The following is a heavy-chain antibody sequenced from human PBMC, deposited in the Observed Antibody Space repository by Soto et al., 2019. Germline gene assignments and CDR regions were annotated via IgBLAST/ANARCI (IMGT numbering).Heavy chain of an antibody. CDR1: EGTFNSYA. D-gene: IGHD6-13*01. Sequence: QAQVVQSGAEVRKPGSSVKLSCKASEGTFNSYAIAWVRQAPGQGLEWMGGIIPYYNTLNHAQKFQDRVTIIADDSTNTVYMELSSLRSDDTAVYFCASGASRWYPYFFDSWAQGTLVTVSS. CDR3: ASGASRWYPYFFDS. V-gene: IGHV1-69*01. J-gene: IGHJ4*02. CDR2: IIPYYNTL.